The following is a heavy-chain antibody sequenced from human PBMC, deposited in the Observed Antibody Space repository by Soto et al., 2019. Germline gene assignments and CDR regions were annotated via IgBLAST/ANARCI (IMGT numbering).Heavy chain of an antibody. CDR3: ARGGGTPDY. J-gene: IGHJ4*02. CDR2: IKQDGSEA. D-gene: IGHD2-15*01. V-gene: IGHV3-7*04. Sequence: EVQLVESGGGLVQPGGSLRLSCAATGFTFSNYWMTWVRQAPGKGLEWVASIKQDGSEAYYVDSVKGRFTISRDNAKNSLYLQMSSLRAEDTAVYNCARGGGTPDYWGQGTLVTVSS. CDR1: GFTFSNYW.